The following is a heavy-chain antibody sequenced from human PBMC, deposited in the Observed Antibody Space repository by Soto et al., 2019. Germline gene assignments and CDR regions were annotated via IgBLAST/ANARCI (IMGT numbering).Heavy chain of an antibody. J-gene: IGHJ4*02. CDR3: ARHEAGWYFDS. CDR2: IYSSGST. CDR1: RGSISSGTNY. D-gene: IGHD6-25*01. Sequence: TLSLTCPVARGSISSGTNYRAWIRHPPGKGLEWIANIYSSGSTFYNPALKSRVTMSLDTSKNQCSLKLRSVTAADTAVYYCARHEAGWYFDSWGQGTLVTVS. V-gene: IGHV4-39*01.